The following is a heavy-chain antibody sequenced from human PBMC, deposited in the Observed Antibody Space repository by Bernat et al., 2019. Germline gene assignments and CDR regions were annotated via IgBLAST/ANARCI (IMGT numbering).Heavy chain of an antibody. Sequence: VQLVESGGGVVQPGRSLRLSCAASGFTFSSYAMHWVRQAPGKGLEWVAVISYDGSNKYYADSVKGRFTISRDNSKNTLYLQMNSLRAEDTAVYYCAKGARKYYYMDVWGKGTTVTVSS. CDR2: ISYDGSNK. J-gene: IGHJ6*03. CDR1: GFTFSSYA. D-gene: IGHD3-16*01. CDR3: AKGARKYYYMDV. V-gene: IGHV3-30-3*01.